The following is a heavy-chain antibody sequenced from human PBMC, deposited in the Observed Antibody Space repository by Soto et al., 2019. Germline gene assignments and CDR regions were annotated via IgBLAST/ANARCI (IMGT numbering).Heavy chain of an antibody. J-gene: IGHJ6*02. CDR1: GFTFSSYS. V-gene: IGHV3-48*01. CDR2: ISSSSSTI. CDR3: ARADSGYAHGYYYYGMDV. Sequence: PGGSLRLSCAPSGFTFSSYSMNWVRQAPGKGLEWVSYISSSSSTIYYADSVKGRFTISRDNAKNSLYLQMNSLRAEDTAVYYCARADSGYAHGYYYYGMDVWGQGTTVNVSS. D-gene: IGHD5-12*01.